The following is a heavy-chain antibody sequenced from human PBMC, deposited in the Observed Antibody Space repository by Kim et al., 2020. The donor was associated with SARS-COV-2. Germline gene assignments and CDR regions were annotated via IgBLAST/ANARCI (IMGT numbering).Heavy chain of an antibody. CDR1: GFTVSSNY. D-gene: IGHD4-17*01. J-gene: IGHJ4*02. CDR2: IYSGGST. Sequence: GGSLRLSCAASGFTVSSNYMSWVRQAPGKGLEWISDIYSGGSTYYADSVEGSFTISRDNSKNTPYHQMNSLRAEDTAVEYCARVVTTEWSGGQGGLVTVS. CDR3: ARVVTTEWS. V-gene: IGHV3-66*01.